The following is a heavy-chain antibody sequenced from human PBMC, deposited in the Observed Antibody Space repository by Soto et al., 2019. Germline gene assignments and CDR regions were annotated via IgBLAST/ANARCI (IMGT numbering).Heavy chain of an antibody. V-gene: IGHV3-21*01. Sequence: GGSLRLSCAASGFTFSSYNMNWVRQAPGKGLEWVSSISSSSSYIYYADSVKGRFTISRDNAKNSLYLQMNSLRAEDTAVYYCARDDGLSSTNVKAFDIWGQGTKVTVSS. D-gene: IGHD2-2*01. CDR3: ARDDGLSSTNVKAFDI. J-gene: IGHJ3*02. CDR2: ISSSSSYI. CDR1: GFTFSSYN.